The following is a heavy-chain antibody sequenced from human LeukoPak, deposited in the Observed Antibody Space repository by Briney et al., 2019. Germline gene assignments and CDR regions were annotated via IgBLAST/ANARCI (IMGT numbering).Heavy chain of an antibody. CDR2: IYHSGST. CDR3: ARTYSSTSLNWFDP. CDR1: GGSISSGGYS. Sequence: SQTLSLTCAVSGGSISSGGYSWSWIRQPPGKGLEWIGYIYHSGSTYYNPSLKSRVTISVDRPKNQFSLKLSSVTAADTAVYYCARTYSSTSLNWFDPWGQGTLVTVSS. V-gene: IGHV4-30-2*01. D-gene: IGHD2-2*01. J-gene: IGHJ5*02.